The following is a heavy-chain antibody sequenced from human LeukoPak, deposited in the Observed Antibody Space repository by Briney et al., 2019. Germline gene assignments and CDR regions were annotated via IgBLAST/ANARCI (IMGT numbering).Heavy chain of an antibody. J-gene: IGHJ5*02. CDR2: ISSNGGST. CDR3: AGGQLGSGWGFDP. V-gene: IGHV3-64*01. Sequence: PGGSLRLSCAASGFTFSSYAMHWVRQAPGKGLEYVSAISSNGGSTYYANSVKGRFTISRDNSKNTLYLQMGSLRAEDMAVYYCAGGQLGSGWGFDPWGQGTLVSVSS. D-gene: IGHD3-16*01. CDR1: GFTFSSYA.